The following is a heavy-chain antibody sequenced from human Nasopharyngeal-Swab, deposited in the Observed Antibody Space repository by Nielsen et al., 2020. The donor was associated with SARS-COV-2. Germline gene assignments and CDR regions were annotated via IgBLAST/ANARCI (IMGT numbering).Heavy chain of an antibody. D-gene: IGHD2-15*01. J-gene: IGHJ4*02. CDR2: ISRSSGTL. V-gene: IGHV3-48*04. CDR1: GFMFSDYS. CDR3: ARDPGGAYSNPFDY. Sequence: GGSLRLSCEGFGFMFSDYSLNWVRQAPGKGLEWVAYISRSSGTLYYADSVKGRFTISRDNAKNSLYLQMNSLRGEDTAVYYCARDPGGAYSNPFDYWGQGTLVTVSS.